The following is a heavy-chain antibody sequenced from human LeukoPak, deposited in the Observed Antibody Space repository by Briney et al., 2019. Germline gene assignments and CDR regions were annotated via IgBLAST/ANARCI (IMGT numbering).Heavy chain of an antibody. CDR1: LSSFNKAW. D-gene: IGHD2-15*01. CDR2: MKSTTDGGST. Sequence: GGSLRLSCAGSLSSFNKAWMNWVRQAPGKGLEWVGRMKSTTDGGSTDYAAPVKGRFIISRDDSEKMAYLEMNRLKIEDTAVYYCSTHPTSGFWGQGTLVTVSS. V-gene: IGHV3-15*07. CDR3: STHPTSGF. J-gene: IGHJ4*02.